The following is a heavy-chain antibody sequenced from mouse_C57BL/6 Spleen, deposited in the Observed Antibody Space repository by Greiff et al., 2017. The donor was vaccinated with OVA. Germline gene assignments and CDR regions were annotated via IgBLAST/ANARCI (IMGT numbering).Heavy chain of an antibody. CDR2: IYPGSGST. V-gene: IGHV1-55*01. D-gene: IGHD1-3*01. CDR3: ARVLAAHAWFAY. J-gene: IGHJ3*01. Sequence: QVQLQQPGAELVKPGASVKMSCKASGYTFTSYWITWVKQRPGQGLEWIGDIYPGSGSTNYNEKFKSKATLTVDTSSSTAYMQLSSLTSEDSAVYYCARVLAAHAWFAYWGQGTLVTVSA. CDR1: GYTFTSYW.